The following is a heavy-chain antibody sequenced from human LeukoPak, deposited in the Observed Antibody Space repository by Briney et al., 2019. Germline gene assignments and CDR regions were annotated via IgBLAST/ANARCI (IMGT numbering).Heavy chain of an antibody. J-gene: IGHJ5*02. V-gene: IGHV1-18*04. CDR3: ARDAEIVVVVAATDGWFDP. D-gene: IGHD2-15*01. CDR1: GYTFTSYG. CDR2: ISAYNSNT. Sequence: ASVKVSCKASGYTFTSYGISWVRQAPGQGLEWMGWISAYNSNTNYAQKLQGRVTMTTDTSTSTACMELRSLRSDDTAVYYCARDAEIVVVVAATDGWFDPWGQGTLVTVSS.